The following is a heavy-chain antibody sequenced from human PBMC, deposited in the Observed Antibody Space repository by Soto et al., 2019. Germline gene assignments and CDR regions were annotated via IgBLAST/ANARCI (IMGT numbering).Heavy chain of an antibody. CDR1: GYTFPNFD. V-gene: IGHV1-8*01. CDR3: VRGKDYYYGMDV. Sequence: GDSVKVSCKAYGYTFPNFDINWVRRATVQGLEWMGWVNPNSGNTGNAQKFQGRLTMTRNTAISTAYMELSSLTSEDTAVYYCVRGKDYYYGMDVCGQGTTVTVSS. CDR2: VNPNSGNT. J-gene: IGHJ6*02.